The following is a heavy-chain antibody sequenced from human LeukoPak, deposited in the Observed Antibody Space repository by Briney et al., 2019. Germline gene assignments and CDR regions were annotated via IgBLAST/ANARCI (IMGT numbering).Heavy chain of an antibody. CDR1: GFTFSDYY. CDR2: ISSSGSTI. V-gene: IGHV3-11*04. J-gene: IGHJ4*02. D-gene: IGHD6-19*01. CDR3: ARDSRPRIAVAGTPPPFDY. Sequence: GGSLRLSCAASGFTFSDYYMSWIRQAPGKGLGWVSYISSSGSTIYYADSVKGRFTISRDNAKNSLYLQMNSLRAEDTAVYYCARDSRPRIAVAGTPPPFDYWGQGTLVTVSS.